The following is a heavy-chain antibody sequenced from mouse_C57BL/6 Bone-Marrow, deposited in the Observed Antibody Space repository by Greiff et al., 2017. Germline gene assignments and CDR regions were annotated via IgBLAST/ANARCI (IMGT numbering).Heavy chain of an antibody. CDR2: IYPGDGDT. CDR1: GYAFSSSW. Sequence: QVQLQQSGPELVKPGASVKISCKASGYAFSSSWMNWVKQRPGKGLEWIGRIYPGDGDTNYNGKFKGKATLTAAKSSSTAYMQLSSLTSEDSAVYFCARCHITTVVATLSYYYAMDYWGQGTSVTVSS. J-gene: IGHJ4*01. V-gene: IGHV1-82*01. CDR3: ARCHITTVVATLSYYYAMDY. D-gene: IGHD1-1*01.